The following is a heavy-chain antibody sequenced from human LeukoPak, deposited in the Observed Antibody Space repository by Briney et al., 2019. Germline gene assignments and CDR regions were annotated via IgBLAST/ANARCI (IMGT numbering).Heavy chain of an antibody. J-gene: IGHJ5*02. CDR3: ARVARGYSGYDTFDP. D-gene: IGHD5-12*01. Sequence: GGSLRLSCAASGFTFSSYSMNWVRQAPGKGLEWVSSISSSSSYIYYADSVKGRFTISRDNAKNSLYLQMNSLRAEDTAVYYCARVARGYSGYDTFDPWGQGTLVTVSS. CDR1: GFTFSSYS. CDR2: ISSSSSYI. V-gene: IGHV3-21*01.